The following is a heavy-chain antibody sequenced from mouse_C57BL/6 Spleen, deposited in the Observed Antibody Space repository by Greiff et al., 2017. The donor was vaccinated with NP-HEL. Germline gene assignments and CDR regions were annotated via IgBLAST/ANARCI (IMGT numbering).Heavy chain of an antibody. CDR3: ARNYYGSTLGLYFDV. J-gene: IGHJ1*03. D-gene: IGHD1-1*01. Sequence: VQLKESGPELVKPGASVKISCKASGYSFTDYNMNWVKQSNGKSLEWIGVINPNYGTTSYNQKFKGKATLTVDQSSSTAYMQLNSLTSEDSAVYYCARNYYGSTLGLYFDVWGTGTTVTVSS. CDR2: INPNYGTT. CDR1: GYSFTDYN. V-gene: IGHV1-39*01.